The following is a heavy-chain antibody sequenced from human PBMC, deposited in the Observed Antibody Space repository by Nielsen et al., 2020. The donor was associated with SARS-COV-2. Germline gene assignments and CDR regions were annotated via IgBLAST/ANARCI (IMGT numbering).Heavy chain of an antibody. D-gene: IGHD4-17*01. J-gene: IGHJ6*02. V-gene: IGHV3-48*04. CDR1: GFTFSSYG. CDR2: ISGSGTTK. Sequence: GGSLRLSCAASGFTFSSYGMHWVRQAPGKGLEWLSYISGSGTTKYYADSMKGRLTVSRDNAKSSLYLQMNSLRAEDTALYYCAKDTVFDYYGMDVWGQGTTVTVSS. CDR3: AKDTVFDYYGMDV.